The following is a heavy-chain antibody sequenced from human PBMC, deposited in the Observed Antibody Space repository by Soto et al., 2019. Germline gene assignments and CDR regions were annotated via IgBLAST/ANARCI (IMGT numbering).Heavy chain of an antibody. Sequence: GESLKISWKGSGYSITSYWISWVRRMPGKGLEWMGRIDPSDSYTNYSPSFQGHVTISADKSISTAYLQWSSLKASDTAVYYCTTGFITMVRAPKGYYGMDVWGQGTTVTVSS. CDR1: GYSITSYW. D-gene: IGHD3-10*01. V-gene: IGHV5-10-1*01. CDR3: TTGFITMVRAPKGYYGMDV. CDR2: IDPSDSYT. J-gene: IGHJ6*02.